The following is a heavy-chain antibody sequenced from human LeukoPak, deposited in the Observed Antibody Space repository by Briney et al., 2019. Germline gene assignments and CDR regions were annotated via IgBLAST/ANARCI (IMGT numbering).Heavy chain of an antibody. CDR3: VKERSPFDAFDI. J-gene: IGHJ3*02. V-gene: IGHV3-33*06. CDR1: GFTFSTYG. CDR2: IWSDGTNR. Sequence: PGRSLRLSCAASGFTFSTYGMHWVRQAPGKGLEWVAVIWSDGTNRFYADSVKGRFTFSRDNSKNTLPLQMNSLRAEDTAVYYCVKERSPFDAFDIWGHGTMVTVSS.